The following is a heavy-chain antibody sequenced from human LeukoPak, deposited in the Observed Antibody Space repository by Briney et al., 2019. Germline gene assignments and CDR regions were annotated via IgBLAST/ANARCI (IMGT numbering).Heavy chain of an antibody. J-gene: IGHJ3*02. CDR2: ISGGGIKT. Sequence: GGSLRLSCAASGFAFSNYAMSGVRQAPGKGLEWVSGISGGGIKTYYADSVKGRFTISRDNSKDTLWLQMNSLRVGDTAVYYCAKKGRGNDAFDIWGQGTMVTVSS. V-gene: IGHV3-23*01. CDR3: AKKGRGNDAFDI. CDR1: GFAFSNYA. D-gene: IGHD3-10*01.